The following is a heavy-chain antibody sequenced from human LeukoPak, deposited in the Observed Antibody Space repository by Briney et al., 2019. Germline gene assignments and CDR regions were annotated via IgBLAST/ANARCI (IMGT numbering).Heavy chain of an antibody. V-gene: IGHV3-53*01. J-gene: IGHJ4*02. D-gene: IGHD6-6*01. Sequence: GGSLRLSCAASGFTVSSNYMSWVRQAPGKGLEWVSVIYSGGSTYYADSVKGRFTISRDNSKNTLYLQMNSLRAEDTAVYYCARDGRNAEYSSSWGQGTLVTVSS. CDR2: IYSGGST. CDR1: GFTVSSNY. CDR3: ARDGRNAEYSSS.